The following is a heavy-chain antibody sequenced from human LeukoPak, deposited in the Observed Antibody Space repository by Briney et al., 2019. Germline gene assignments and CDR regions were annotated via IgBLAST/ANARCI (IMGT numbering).Heavy chain of an antibody. D-gene: IGHD3-3*01. CDR2: ISSSGSAI. J-gene: IGHJ6*03. Sequence: GGSLRLSCAASGFTFSSYEMNWVRQAPGKGLEWVSYISSSGSAIYYADSVKGRFTISRDNAKNSLYLQMNSLRAEDTAVYYCARDQGFSYYFYYMDVWGKGTTVTVSS. CDR1: GFTFSSYE. V-gene: IGHV3-48*03. CDR3: ARDQGFSYYFYYMDV.